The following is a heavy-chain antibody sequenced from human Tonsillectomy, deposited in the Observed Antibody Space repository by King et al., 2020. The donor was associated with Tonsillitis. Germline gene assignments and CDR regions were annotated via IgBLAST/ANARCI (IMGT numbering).Heavy chain of an antibody. Sequence: QLVQSGGGVVQPGGSLRLSCAASGFTFSTYDMHWVRQAPGKGLEWVAFIRHDGSSKSYGDSVKGRFTISRDNSKNTVYLQMNSLTTEDTAVYYCAKGGATEDWGQGTLVTVSS. CDR3: AKGGATED. J-gene: IGHJ4*02. D-gene: IGHD2-15*01. V-gene: IGHV3-30*02. CDR2: IRHDGSSK. CDR1: GFTFSTYD.